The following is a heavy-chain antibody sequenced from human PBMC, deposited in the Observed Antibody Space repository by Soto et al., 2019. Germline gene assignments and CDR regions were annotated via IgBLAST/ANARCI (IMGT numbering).Heavy chain of an antibody. V-gene: IGHV4-61*01. J-gene: IGHJ4*02. D-gene: IGHD5-12*01. CDR3: AKYSPGYFDY. CDR1: GGSVSSGSYY. Sequence: SETLSLTCTVSGGSVSSGSYYWSWIRQPPGKGLEWIGYSYYSGSTNYNPSLKSRVTISVDTSKNQFSLKLSSVTAADTAVYYCAKYSPGYFDYWGQGTLVTVSS. CDR2: SYYSGST.